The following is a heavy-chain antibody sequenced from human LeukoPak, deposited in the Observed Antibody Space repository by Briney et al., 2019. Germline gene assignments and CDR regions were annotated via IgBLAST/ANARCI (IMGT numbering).Heavy chain of an antibody. Sequence: SGGSLRLSCAASGFTFSSYWMHWVRQAPGKGLVWVSRINSDGSSTSYADSVKGRFTISRDNAKNTLYLQMNSLRAEDTAVYYCARAGVVTSDHVYWGQGTLVTVSS. J-gene: IGHJ4*02. V-gene: IGHV3-74*01. CDR2: INSDGSST. CDR1: GFTFSSYW. D-gene: IGHD3-3*01. CDR3: ARAGVVTSDHVY.